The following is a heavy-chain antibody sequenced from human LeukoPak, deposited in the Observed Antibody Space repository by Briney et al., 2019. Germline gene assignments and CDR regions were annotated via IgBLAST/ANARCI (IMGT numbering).Heavy chain of an antibody. J-gene: IGHJ3*02. D-gene: IGHD6-19*01. CDR1: GFTFSAYW. CDR2: INTDGGSI. Sequence: GGSLRLSCAASGFTFSAYWMHWVRQAPGKGLVWVSRINTDGGSIRYADSVKGRFTISRDNSKNTLYLQMNSLRAEDTAVYYCAKDRSGWSKRDAFDIWGQGTMVTVSS. CDR3: AKDRSGWSKRDAFDI. V-gene: IGHV3-74*01.